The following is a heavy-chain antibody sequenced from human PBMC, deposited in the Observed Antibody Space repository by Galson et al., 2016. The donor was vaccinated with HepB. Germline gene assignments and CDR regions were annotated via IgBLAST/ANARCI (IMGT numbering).Heavy chain of an antibody. V-gene: IGHV4-59*01. D-gene: IGHD3-22*01. CDR3: AWDRDSSSYYSLDY. CDR1: GGSISSFY. CDR2: IYYSGST. J-gene: IGHJ4*02. Sequence: SETLSLTCTVSGGSISSFYWSWIRQPPGQGLEWIGYIYYSGSTSYNPSFKSRVTISVDTSKNQFSLKLRSVTAGDTAVYYCAWDRDSSSYYSLDYWGQGTPVTVSS.